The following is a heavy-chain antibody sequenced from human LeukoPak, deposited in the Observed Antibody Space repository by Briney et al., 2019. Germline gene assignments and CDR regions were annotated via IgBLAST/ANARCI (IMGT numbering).Heavy chain of an antibody. CDR3: ARTAGYSGSYYVDDY. D-gene: IGHD1-26*01. V-gene: IGHV1-2*02. CDR2: INPNSGGT. J-gene: IGHJ4*02. Sequence: ASVKVSRKASGYTFTGYYMHWVRQAPGQGLEWMGWINPNSGGTNYAQKFQGRVTMTRDTSISTAYMELSRLRSDDTAVYYCARTAGYSGSYYVDDYWGQGTLVTVSS. CDR1: GYTFTGYY.